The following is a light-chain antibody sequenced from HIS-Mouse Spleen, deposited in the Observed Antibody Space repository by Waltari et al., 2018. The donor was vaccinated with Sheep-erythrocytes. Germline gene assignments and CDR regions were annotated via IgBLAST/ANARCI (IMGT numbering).Light chain of an antibody. J-gene: IGKJ4*01. CDR2: WAS. V-gene: IGKV4-1*01. Sequence: DIVMTQSPDSLAVSLGERATINCKSSQSVLYSSNNKNYLAWYQQKPGQHPKLLIYWASTRESGVPDRFSGSGSGTDFTLTISILQAEDVAVYYCQQYYSTPLSFGGGTKVEIK. CDR3: QQYYSTPLS. CDR1: QSVLYSSNNKNY.